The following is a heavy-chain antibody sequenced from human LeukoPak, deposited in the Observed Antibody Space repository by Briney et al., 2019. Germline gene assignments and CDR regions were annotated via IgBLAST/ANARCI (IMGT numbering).Heavy chain of an antibody. CDR1: GYTFTGYY. CDR3: ARAPLSGGSSGWHPLEDYYYYMDV. J-gene: IGHJ6*03. Sequence: GASVKVSCKASGYTFTGYYMHWVRQAPGQGLEWMGWINPNSGGTNYAQKFQGRVTMTRDTSISTAYMELSRLRSDDTAVYHCARAPLSGGSSGWHPLEDYYYYMDVWGKGTTVTVSS. V-gene: IGHV1-2*02. CDR2: INPNSGGT. D-gene: IGHD6-19*01.